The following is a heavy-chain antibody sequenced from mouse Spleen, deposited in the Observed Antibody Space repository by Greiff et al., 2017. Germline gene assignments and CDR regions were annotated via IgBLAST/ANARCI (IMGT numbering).Heavy chain of an antibody. V-gene: IGHV5-6*01. D-gene: IGHD1-2*01. CDR1: GFTFSSYG. J-gene: IGHJ2*01. CDR3: ARHDYGHFDY. Sequence: EVKVVESGGDLVKPGGSLKLSCAASGFTFSSYGMSWVRQTPDKRLEWVATISSGGSYTYYPDSVKGRFTISRDNAKNTLYLQMSSLKSEDTAMYYCARHDYGHFDYWGQGTTLTVSS. CDR2: ISSGGSYT.